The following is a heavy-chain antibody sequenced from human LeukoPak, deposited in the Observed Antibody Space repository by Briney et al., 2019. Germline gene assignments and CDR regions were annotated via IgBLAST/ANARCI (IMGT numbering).Heavy chain of an antibody. CDR2: IYTSGST. J-gene: IGHJ4*02. D-gene: IGHD5-18*01. Sequence: PSETLSLTCTVSGGSISSGSYYWSWIRQPAGKGLEWIGRIYTSGSTNYNPSLKSRVTISVDTSKNQFSLKLSSVTAADTAVYYCARMSYGPDYWGQGTLVTVSS. CDR3: ARMSYGPDY. CDR1: GGSISSGSYY. V-gene: IGHV4-61*02.